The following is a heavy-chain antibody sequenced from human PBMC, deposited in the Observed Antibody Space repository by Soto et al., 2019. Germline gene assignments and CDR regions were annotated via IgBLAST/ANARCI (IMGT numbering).Heavy chain of an antibody. CDR3: AAGEDKNYYYYYYMDV. J-gene: IGHJ6*03. Sequence: GASVEVSCKASGYTFTSYAMHWVRQAPGQRLEWMGWINAGNGNTKYSQKFQGRVTITRDTSASTAYMELSSLRSEDTAVYYCAAGEDKNYYYYYYMDVWAKGTTVTVSS. CDR2: INAGNGNT. V-gene: IGHV1-3*01. CDR1: GYTFTSYA. D-gene: IGHD7-27*01.